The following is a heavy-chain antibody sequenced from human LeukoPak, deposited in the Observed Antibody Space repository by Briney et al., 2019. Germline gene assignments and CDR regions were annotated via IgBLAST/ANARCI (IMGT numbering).Heavy chain of an antibody. CDR1: GYTFTSYY. CDR2: INPSGGST. D-gene: IGHD7-27*01. CDR3: ARDAPPTGWGDAFDI. V-gene: IGHV1-46*01. J-gene: IGHJ3*02. Sequence: ASVKVSCKASGYTFTSYYMHWVRQAPGQGLEWMGIINPSGGSTSYAQKFQGRVTMTRDTSTSTVYMELSSLRSEDTAVCYCARDAPPTGWGDAFDIWGQGTMVTVSS.